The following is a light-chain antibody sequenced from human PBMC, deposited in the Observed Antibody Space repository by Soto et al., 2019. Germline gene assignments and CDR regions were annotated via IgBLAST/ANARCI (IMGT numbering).Light chain of an antibody. J-gene: IGKJ5*01. Sequence: EIVMTQSPATLSVSPGERATLSCRASQSVSSNLAWYQQKPGQAPRLLIYGASTRATGIPARFSGSGSGTEFTLTISSLQSEDFAVYYCQQRYIWPPISFGQGTRLEIK. CDR2: GAS. V-gene: IGKV3-15*01. CDR3: QQRYIWPPIS. CDR1: QSVSSN.